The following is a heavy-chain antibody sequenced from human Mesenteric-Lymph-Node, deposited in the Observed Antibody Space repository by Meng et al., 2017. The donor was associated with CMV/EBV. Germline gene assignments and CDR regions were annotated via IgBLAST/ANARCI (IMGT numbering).Heavy chain of an antibody. CDR1: GGTFSSYA. V-gene: IGHV1-69*05. D-gene: IGHD3-3*01. J-gene: IGHJ5*02. CDR3: TRRPFRFLGAPPGFDP. Sequence: SVKVSCKASGGTFSSYAIIWVRQAPGQGLEWMGGMIPIFGKANYTQKFQGRVTITTDESTSTAYMELSSLRSDDTAVYYCTRRPFRFLGAPPGFDPWGQGTLVTVSS. CDR2: MIPIFGKA.